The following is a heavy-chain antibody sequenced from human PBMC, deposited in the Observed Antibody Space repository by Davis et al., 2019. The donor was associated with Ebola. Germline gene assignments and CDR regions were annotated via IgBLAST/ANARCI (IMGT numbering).Heavy chain of an antibody. D-gene: IGHD3-3*01. Sequence: PGGSLRLSCAASGFTFRNYAMHWVRQAPGKGLEWVAVVSHSEREKFYADSVKGRFTISRDNSENTLYLLMNSLTADVTAVYYCARAVFHEVLDYWGQGTPVTVSS. CDR2: VSHSEREK. CDR1: GFTFRNYA. V-gene: IGHV3-30*04. J-gene: IGHJ4*02. CDR3: ARAVFHEVLDY.